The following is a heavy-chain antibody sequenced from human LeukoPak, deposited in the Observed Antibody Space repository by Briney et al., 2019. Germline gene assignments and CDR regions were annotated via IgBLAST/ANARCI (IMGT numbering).Heavy chain of an antibody. CDR1: GFTVSSNY. V-gene: IGHV3-53*01. Sequence: GGSLRLSCAASGFTVSSNYMSWVRQAPGKGLEWVSVIYSGGSTYYTDSVKGRFTISRDNSKNTLYLQMNSLRAEDTAVYYCARERIAAAGNDAFDIWGQGTMVTVSS. CDR3: ARERIAAAGNDAFDI. D-gene: IGHD6-13*01. CDR2: IYSGGST. J-gene: IGHJ3*02.